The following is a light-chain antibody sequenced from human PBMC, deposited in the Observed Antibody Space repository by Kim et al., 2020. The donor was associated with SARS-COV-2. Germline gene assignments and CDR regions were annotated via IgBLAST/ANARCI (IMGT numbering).Light chain of an antibody. CDR3: QVWDSSGDHYV. Sequence: SYELTQPPSVSVDPGKTARITCGGNNIGSKSVHWYQQKPGQAPVLVIYYDSDRPSGIPERFSGSNSGNTATLTISRVEAGDEADYYCQVWDSSGDHYVFG. J-gene: IGLJ1*01. CDR2: YDS. V-gene: IGLV3-21*04. CDR1: NIGSKS.